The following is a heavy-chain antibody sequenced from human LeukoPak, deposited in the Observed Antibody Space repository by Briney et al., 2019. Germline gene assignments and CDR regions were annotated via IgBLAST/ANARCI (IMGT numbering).Heavy chain of an antibody. J-gene: IGHJ6*02. Sequence: PGKSLRLSCGASGFAFSSHSMHWVRQAPDKGLEWVADISKDGSKSYYADSVKGRFTISRDDPKNTLHLQMNSLRTEDTAVYYCTRDQWGVVTITGMDVWGQGTTVTVSS. V-gene: IGHV3-30-3*01. CDR1: GFAFSSHS. CDR3: TRDQWGVVTITGMDV. D-gene: IGHD3-3*01. CDR2: ISKDGSKS.